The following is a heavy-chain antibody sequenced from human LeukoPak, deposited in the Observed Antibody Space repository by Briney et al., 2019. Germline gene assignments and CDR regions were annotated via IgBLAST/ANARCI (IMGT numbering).Heavy chain of an antibody. CDR3: ATEGKMVRGVYTDY. J-gene: IGHJ4*02. CDR1: GYTFTSYY. CDR2: FDPEDGET. Sequence: ASVKVSCKASGYTFTSYYMHWVRQAPGKGLEWMGRFDPEDGETIYAQKFQGRVTMTEDTSTDTVYMELSSLRSEDTAVYYCATEGKMVRGVYTDYWGQGTLVTVSS. V-gene: IGHV1-24*01. D-gene: IGHD3-10*01.